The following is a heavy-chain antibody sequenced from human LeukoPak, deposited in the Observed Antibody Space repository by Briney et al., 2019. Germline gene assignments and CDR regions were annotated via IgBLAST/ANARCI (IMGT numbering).Heavy chain of an antibody. CDR3: ATSGSLEWLSDLGY. D-gene: IGHD3-3*01. Sequence: ASVKVSCKVSGYTLTELSMHWVRQAPGKGPEWMGGFDPEDGETIYAQKFQGRVTMTEDTSTDTAYMELSSLRSEDTAVYYCATSGSLEWLSDLGYWGQGTLVTVSS. CDR2: FDPEDGET. J-gene: IGHJ4*02. CDR1: GYTLTELS. V-gene: IGHV1-24*01.